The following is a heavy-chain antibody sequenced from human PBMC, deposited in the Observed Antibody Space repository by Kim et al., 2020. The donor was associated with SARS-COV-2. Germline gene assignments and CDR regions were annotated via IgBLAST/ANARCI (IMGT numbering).Heavy chain of an antibody. CDR3: AMMEGGGYDSGPTPGLDY. J-gene: IGHJ4*02. Sequence: GGSLRLSCAASGFTFSSYAMSWVRQAPGKGLEWVSAISGSGGSTYYADSVKGRFTISRDNSKNTLYLQMNSLRAEDTAVYYCAMMEGGGYDSGPTPGLDYWGQGTLVTVSS. D-gene: IGHD5-12*01. CDR2: ISGSGGST. CDR1: GFTFSSYA. V-gene: IGHV3-23*01.